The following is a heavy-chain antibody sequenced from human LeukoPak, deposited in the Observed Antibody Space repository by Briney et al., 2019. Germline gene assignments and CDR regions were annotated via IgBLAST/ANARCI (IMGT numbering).Heavy chain of an antibody. D-gene: IGHD3-3*01. J-gene: IGHJ3*02. CDR3: AKDYDFRSGYYTVGHDAFDI. Sequence: GGSLRLSCAASGFTFSSYAMSWVRQAPGKGLEWVSAISGSGGSTYYADSVKGRFTISRDNSKNTLYLQMNSLRAEDTAVYYCAKDYDFRSGYYTVGHDAFDIWGQGTMVTVSS. V-gene: IGHV3-23*01. CDR2: ISGSGGST. CDR1: GFTFSSYA.